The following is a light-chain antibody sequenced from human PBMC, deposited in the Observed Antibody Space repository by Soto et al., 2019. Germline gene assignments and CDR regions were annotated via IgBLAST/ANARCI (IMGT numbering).Light chain of an antibody. Sequence: QSALTQPASVSGSPGQSITISCTGTSSDVGGYNYVSWYQQHPGKAPKLMIFEVTYRPSGVSNRFSGSKSGNTASLTISGLQAEYEADYYCSSYTSTSTLVFGGGTKLTVL. CDR2: EVT. J-gene: IGLJ2*01. CDR1: SSDVGGYNY. CDR3: SSYTSTSTLV. V-gene: IGLV2-14*01.